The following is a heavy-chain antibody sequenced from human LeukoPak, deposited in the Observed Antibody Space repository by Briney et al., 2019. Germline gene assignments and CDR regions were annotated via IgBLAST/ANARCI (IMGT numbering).Heavy chain of an antibody. V-gene: IGHV4-30-4*01. CDR2: IYYSGST. Sequence: PSQTLSLTCTVSGGSISSGDYYWSWIRQPPGKGLEWIGYIYYSGSTYYNPSLKSRVTISVDTSKNQFSLKLSSVTAADTAVYYCARVGDISVPAVKDYYFDYWGQGTLVTVSS. J-gene: IGHJ4*02. CDR3: ARVGDISVPAVKDYYFDY. CDR1: GGSISSGDYY. D-gene: IGHD2-2*01.